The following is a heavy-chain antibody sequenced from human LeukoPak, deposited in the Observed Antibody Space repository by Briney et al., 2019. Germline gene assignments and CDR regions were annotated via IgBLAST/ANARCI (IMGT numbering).Heavy chain of an antibody. CDR1: GGSISGYY. V-gene: IGHV4-59*01. D-gene: IGHD3-3*01. CDR2: ISYNGST. CDR3: VRDFDAWSAIDI. J-gene: IGHJ3*02. Sequence: SETLSLTCTVCGGSISGYYWRCIRQPPGKGLEGIGCISYNGSTKYNTSLKSRVSMSLDTSKKQFSLHLSSVTAADTAIYYCVRDFDAWSAIDIWGQGTMVTVSS.